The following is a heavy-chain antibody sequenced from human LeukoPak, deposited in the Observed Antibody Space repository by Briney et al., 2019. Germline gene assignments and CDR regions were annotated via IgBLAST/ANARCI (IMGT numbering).Heavy chain of an antibody. D-gene: IGHD5-24*01. V-gene: IGHV3-20*04. CDR1: GFTFDDYG. J-gene: IGHJ4*02. CDR2: INWNGGST. Sequence: PGGALRLSCAASGFTFDDYGLSWVRPAPGKGLGWDSGINWNGGSTGYADSVKGRFTISRDNAKNSLYLQMNSLRAEDTALYYCARGDGYNSPFDYWGQGTLVTVSS. CDR3: ARGDGYNSPFDY.